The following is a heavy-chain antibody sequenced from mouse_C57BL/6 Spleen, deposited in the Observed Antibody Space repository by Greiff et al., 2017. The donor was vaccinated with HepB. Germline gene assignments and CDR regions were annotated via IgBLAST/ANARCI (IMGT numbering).Heavy chain of an antibody. Sequence: VQLQQSGPELVKPGASVKIPCKASGYTFTDYNMDWVKQSHGQSLEWIGDINPNNGGTIYNQTFKGKATLTVDKSSSTAYMELRSLTSADTAVYYCASWSFAYWGQGTLVTVSA. V-gene: IGHV1-18*01. CDR1: GYTFTDYN. CDR3: ASWSFAY. CDR2: INPNNGGT. J-gene: IGHJ3*01.